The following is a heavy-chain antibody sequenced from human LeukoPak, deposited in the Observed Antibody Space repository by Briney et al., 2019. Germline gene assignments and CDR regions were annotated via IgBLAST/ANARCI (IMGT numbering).Heavy chain of an antibody. Sequence: GGPLRLSCAASGFTFRSYSMHWVRQTPGKGLEYVSAIDPNGGNTYYADSVKGRFTISRDNSKSTLSLQMGSLRAEDMAVYYCARVGESGSFDYWGQGTLVTVSS. V-gene: IGHV3-64*02. CDR3: ARVGESGSFDY. J-gene: IGHJ4*02. CDR2: IDPNGGNT. CDR1: GFTFRSYS. D-gene: IGHD1-26*01.